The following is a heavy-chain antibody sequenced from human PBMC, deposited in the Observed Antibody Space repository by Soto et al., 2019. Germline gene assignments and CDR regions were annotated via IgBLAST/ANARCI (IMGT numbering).Heavy chain of an antibody. J-gene: IGHJ3*02. V-gene: IGHV2-70*01. CDR3: ARLYADVTMIVVVKGGGGAFDI. Sequence: VSGPTLVNPTQTLTLTCTFSGFSLSTSGMCVSWIRQPPGKALEWLALIDWDDDKYYSTSLKTRLTISKDTSKNQVVLTMTNMDPGDTATYYCARLYADVTMIVVVKGGGGAFDIWGQGTMVTVSS. CDR1: GFSLSTSGMC. CDR2: IDWDDDK. D-gene: IGHD3-22*01.